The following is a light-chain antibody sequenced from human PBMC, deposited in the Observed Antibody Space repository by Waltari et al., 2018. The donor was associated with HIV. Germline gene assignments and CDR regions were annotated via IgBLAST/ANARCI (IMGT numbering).Light chain of an antibody. V-gene: IGKV3-11*01. CDR2: DAS. CDR1: QSVSSY. J-gene: IGKJ3*01. Sequence: EIVLTQSPATLSLSPGERATLSCRASQSVSSYLAWYQQKPGQAPRLLIYDASNRATGIPARFSGSGSGTDFTLTISSLEPEDFAFYYCLQWSNWPLTFGPGTRVDVK. CDR3: LQWSNWPLT.